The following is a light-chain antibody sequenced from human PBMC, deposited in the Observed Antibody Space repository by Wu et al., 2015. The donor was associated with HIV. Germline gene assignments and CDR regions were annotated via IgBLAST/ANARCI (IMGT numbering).Light chain of an antibody. CDR1: QSLSRN. V-gene: IGKV3-15*01. J-gene: IGKJ2*01. CDR2: GAS. Sequence: EMVLTQSPATLSVSPGERAALSCRASQSLSRNLAWYQLKPGQAPRLLIYGASTRATGIPARFSGNGSGTEFTLTINNVQSEDSAVYYCQQYNNWPSYTFGQGTRPEIK. CDR3: QQYNNWPSYT.